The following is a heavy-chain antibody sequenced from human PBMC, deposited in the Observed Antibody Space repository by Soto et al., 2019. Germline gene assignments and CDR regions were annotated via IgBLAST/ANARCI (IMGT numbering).Heavy chain of an antibody. CDR2: IYYSGST. CDR1: GGSISSYY. J-gene: IGHJ6*03. Sequence: QVQLQESGPGLVKPSETLSLTCTVSGGSISSYYWSWIRQPPGKGLEWIGYIYYSGSTNYNPSLKSRVTISVDTSKNQFSLKLSSVTAADTAVYYCATYSVGSGSYHNDYYYYMDVWGKGTTVTVSS. CDR3: ATYSVGSGSYHNDYYYYMDV. V-gene: IGHV4-59*01. D-gene: IGHD3-10*01.